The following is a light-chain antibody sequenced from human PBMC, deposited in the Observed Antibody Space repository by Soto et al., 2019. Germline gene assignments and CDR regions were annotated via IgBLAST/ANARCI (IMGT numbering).Light chain of an antibody. CDR2: DAS. V-gene: IGKV3-11*01. Sequence: EIVLTQSPDTLSLSPGERATLSCRASQSVGRFLAWYQQKPGQSPRLLIYDASNRATGIPARFSGSGSGTDFTLTISSLEPEDFAVYYCQQRSDWPPRTFGGGTKVEIK. J-gene: IGKJ4*01. CDR1: QSVGRF. CDR3: QQRSDWPPRT.